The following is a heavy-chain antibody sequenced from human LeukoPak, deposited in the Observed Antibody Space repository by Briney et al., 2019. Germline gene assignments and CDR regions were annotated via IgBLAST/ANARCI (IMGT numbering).Heavy chain of an antibody. CDR1: GFTFSSFA. CDR2: ITGSGSGA. D-gene: IGHD3-22*01. V-gene: IGHV3-23*01. CDR3: SRDRYYYDSSGYPLGL. Sequence: GGSLRLSCAASGFTFSSFAINWVRQAPGKGLEWVSVITGSGSGADYADSVKGRFTISRDNSKNTLYLQMNSLTSKDTAVYYCSRDRYYYDSSGYPLGLWGQGTRVTVSS. J-gene: IGHJ5*02.